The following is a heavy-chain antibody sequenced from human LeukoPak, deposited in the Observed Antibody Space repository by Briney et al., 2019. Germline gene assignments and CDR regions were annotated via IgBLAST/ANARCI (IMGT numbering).Heavy chain of an antibody. Sequence: SETLSLTCAVYGGSFSGYYWSWIRQPPGKRLEWIGEINHSGSTNYNPSLKSRVTISVDTSKNQFSLKLSSVTAADTAVYYCARYPQEVRKYYYYYYMDVWGKGTTVTVSS. J-gene: IGHJ6*03. V-gene: IGHV4-34*01. CDR3: ARYPQEVRKYYYYYYMDV. CDR2: INHSGST. CDR1: GGSFSGYY. D-gene: IGHD3-10*01.